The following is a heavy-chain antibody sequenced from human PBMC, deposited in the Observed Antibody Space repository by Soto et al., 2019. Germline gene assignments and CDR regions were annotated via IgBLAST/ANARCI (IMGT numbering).Heavy chain of an antibody. D-gene: IGHD3-10*01. J-gene: IGHJ6*02. V-gene: IGHV1-69*01. CDR2: IMPTVDSA. Sequence: QVQLVQSGAEVKTPGSSVKVSCKASGGTLSDYAISWVRQAPGQGLEWMGGIMPTVDSANYAQNFQGRLTISADESTSTANLELSSLRCDDTAVYYCAVAAVREIMAQESSGMAVWGQGTTVIVSS. CDR1: GGTLSDYA. CDR3: AVAAVREIMAQESSGMAV.